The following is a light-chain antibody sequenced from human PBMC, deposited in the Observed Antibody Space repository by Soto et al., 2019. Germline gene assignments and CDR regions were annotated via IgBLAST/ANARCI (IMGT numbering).Light chain of an antibody. J-gene: IGKJ1*01. CDR1: QNINNW. CDR3: QHTRT. Sequence: DFQMTQSPSTLSASVGDRVTITCRASQNINNWVAWYQQKPGKAPKLLIYDASTLQSGVSSRFSGSGFGTEFSLTINRLQPDDSGSYYCQHTRTFGQGTKVEVK. CDR2: DAS. V-gene: IGKV1-5*01.